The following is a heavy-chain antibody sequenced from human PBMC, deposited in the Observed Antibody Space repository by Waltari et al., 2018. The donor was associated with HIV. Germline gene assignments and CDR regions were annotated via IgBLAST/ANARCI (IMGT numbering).Heavy chain of an antibody. CDR3: HRRGKLFRGVVDLDV. CDR1: WFSFRGSD. Sequence: EVQLVQSGGDLVQPGGSLKVSCAASWFSFRGSDIPWVRQASGKGLDWIGRIRTKADRFATAYVASVKGRFIMSRDDSESKSYLQMSSLKIEDTAVYYCHRRGKLFRGVVDLDVWGQGTTVIVSS. J-gene: IGHJ6*02. D-gene: IGHD3-10*01. CDR2: IRTKADRFAT. V-gene: IGHV3-73*01.